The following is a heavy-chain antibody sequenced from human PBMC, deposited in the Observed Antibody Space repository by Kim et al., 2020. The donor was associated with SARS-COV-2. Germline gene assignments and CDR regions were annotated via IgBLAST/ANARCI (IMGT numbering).Heavy chain of an antibody. V-gene: IGHV3-23*01. CDR1: GFTFSIYA. CDR3: AKRLLFSSGPLDY. Sequence: GGSLRLSCAASGFTFSIYAMNWVRQAPGQGLEWVSVISGSADITYYADSVRGRFTISRDNSKNTLYLQMNSLRAEDTAVYYCAKRLLFSSGPLDYWGQGTLVTVSS. J-gene: IGHJ4*02. CDR2: ISGSADIT. D-gene: IGHD3-10*01.